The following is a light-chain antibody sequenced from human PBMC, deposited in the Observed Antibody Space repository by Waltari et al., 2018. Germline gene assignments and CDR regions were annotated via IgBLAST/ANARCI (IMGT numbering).Light chain of an antibody. CDR2: QVS. V-gene: IGKV2-30*01. CDR3: MQGTHWPWT. Sequence: DVVMTQSPLSLPVTLGQPASISCRSSQSLVFSDGNIYLNWFHQRPGQSPRRLIYQVSDRDSGVPDRFSGSGSGTDFTLKISRVEAEDVGLYYCMQGTHWPWTFGQGTKVEIK. CDR1: QSLVFSDGNIY. J-gene: IGKJ1*01.